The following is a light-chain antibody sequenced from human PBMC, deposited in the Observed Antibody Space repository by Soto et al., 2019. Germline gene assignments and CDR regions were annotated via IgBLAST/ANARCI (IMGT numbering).Light chain of an antibody. CDR1: QSVSSY. Sequence: EIVLTQSPATLSLSPGARATLSCRASQSVSSYLAWYQQKPGQAPRPLIYDASNRATGIPARFSGSGSGTDFTLTISSLEPEDCAVYYFQQRRSSWTFCPGTKVDMK. CDR3: QQRRSSWT. J-gene: IGKJ3*01. V-gene: IGKV3-11*01. CDR2: DAS.